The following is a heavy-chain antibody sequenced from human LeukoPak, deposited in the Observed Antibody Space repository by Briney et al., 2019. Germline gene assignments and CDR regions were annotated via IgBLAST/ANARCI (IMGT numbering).Heavy chain of an antibody. J-gene: IGHJ4*02. Sequence: PGGSLRLSCAASGFSFSSYGMHWVRQAPGKGLEWVAVIWYDGSKEHYVDSVKGRFTISRDNAKNTVFLQMNSLRAEDSAVYYCAKDDSGTFDYWGQGIPVIVSS. CDR1: GFSFSSYG. V-gene: IGHV3-33*03. D-gene: IGHD5-12*01. CDR3: AKDDSGTFDY. CDR2: IWYDGSKE.